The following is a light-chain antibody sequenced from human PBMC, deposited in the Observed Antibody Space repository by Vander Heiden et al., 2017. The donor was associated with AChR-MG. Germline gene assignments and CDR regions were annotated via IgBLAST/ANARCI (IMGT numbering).Light chain of an antibody. Sequence: QSALTQPPSASGSPGQSVTISRTGASSDIGGYNHVSWYKPHPGKAPKAIIYEINKRPSGVPDRFSGSKSGNTASLTVSGLQAEDEADYYCSSSAGNNNYVFGTGTKVTVL. J-gene: IGLJ1*01. CDR2: EIN. V-gene: IGLV2-8*01. CDR3: SSSAGNNNYV. CDR1: SSDIGGYNH.